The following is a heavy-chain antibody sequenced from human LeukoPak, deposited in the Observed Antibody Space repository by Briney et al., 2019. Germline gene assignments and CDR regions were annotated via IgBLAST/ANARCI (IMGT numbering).Heavy chain of an antibody. CDR3: ATSYKYSYVPPEPY. D-gene: IGHD5-18*01. Sequence: SVKVSCKASGGTFISYAISWVRQAPGQGLEWMGGIIPIFGTANYAQKFQGRVTITADESTSTAYMELSSLRSEDTAVYYCATSYKYSYVPPEPYWGQGTLVTVSS. CDR1: GGTFISYA. V-gene: IGHV1-69*13. CDR2: IIPIFGTA. J-gene: IGHJ4*02.